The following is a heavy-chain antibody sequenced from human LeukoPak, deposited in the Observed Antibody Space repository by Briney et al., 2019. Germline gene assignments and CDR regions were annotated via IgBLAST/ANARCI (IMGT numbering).Heavy chain of an antibody. CDR2: VHLDGRT. V-gene: IGHV4-4*02. Sequence: PSETLSLTCTVSGGSVTSTNWWPWVRQPPGKGLEWIGEVHLDGRTNYNPSLKSRLTMSVDLSENHISLKLTSVTAADTAVYYCAREGGFYRPLDYSGQGTLVTASS. D-gene: IGHD3-3*01. CDR1: GGSVTSTNW. CDR3: AREGGFYRPLDY. J-gene: IGHJ4*02.